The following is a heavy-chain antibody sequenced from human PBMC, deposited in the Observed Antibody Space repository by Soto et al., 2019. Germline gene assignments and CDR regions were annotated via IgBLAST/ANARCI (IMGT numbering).Heavy chain of an antibody. D-gene: IGHD3-22*01. Sequence: RLEWIGWIVVGSGNTNYAQKFQERVTITRDMSTSTAYMELSSLRSEDTAVYYCAAVFHYYDSSGYYGHFFDYWGQGSLVTGFS. J-gene: IGHJ4*02. CDR2: IVVGSGNT. CDR3: AAVFHYYDSSGYYGHFFDY. V-gene: IGHV1-58*01.